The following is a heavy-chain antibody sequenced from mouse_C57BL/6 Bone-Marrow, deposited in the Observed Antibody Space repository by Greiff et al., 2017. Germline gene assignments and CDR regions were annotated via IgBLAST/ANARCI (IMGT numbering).Heavy chain of an antibody. J-gene: IGHJ3*01. CDR3: GSHDGYYGFAY. V-gene: IGHV5-6*01. D-gene: IGHD2-3*01. Sequence: EVQLQESGGDLVKPGGSLKLSCAASGFTFSSYGMSWVRQTPDKRLEWVATISSGGSYTYYPDSVQGRFTISRDNAKNTLYLQMSSLKSEDTAMYYCGSHDGYYGFAYWGQGTLVTVSA. CDR2: ISSGGSYT. CDR1: GFTFSSYG.